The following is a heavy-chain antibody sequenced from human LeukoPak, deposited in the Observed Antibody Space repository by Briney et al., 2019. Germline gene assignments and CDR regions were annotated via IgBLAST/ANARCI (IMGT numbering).Heavy chain of an antibody. V-gene: IGHV3-53*01. Sequence: GGSLRLSCEASGFTVSSTHMVWVRQAPGKGLEWVSVTYTGGNSYYAGSVQGRFIISRDISKNTLYLQMNNLRAEDSALYYCARGGRGSAAVVAPRSFGIWGQGTMVAVSS. CDR1: GFTVSSTH. D-gene: IGHD3-22*01. J-gene: IGHJ3*02. CDR3: ARGGRGSAAVVAPRSFGI. CDR2: TYTGGNS.